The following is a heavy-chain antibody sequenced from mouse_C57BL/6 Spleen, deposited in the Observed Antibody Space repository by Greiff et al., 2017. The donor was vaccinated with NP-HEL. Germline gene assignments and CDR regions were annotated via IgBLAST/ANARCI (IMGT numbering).Heavy chain of an antibody. CDR1: GYTFTDYY. CDR2: INPNNGGT. J-gene: IGHJ1*03. D-gene: IGHD1-1*01. Sequence: EVQLQQSGPELVKPGASVKISCKASGYTFTDYYMNWVKQSHGKSLEWIGDINPNNGGTSYNQKFKGKATLTVDKSSSTAYMELRSLTSEDSAVYYCARRFITTVVARSYWYFDVWGTGTTVTVSS. V-gene: IGHV1-26*01. CDR3: ARRFITTVVARSYWYFDV.